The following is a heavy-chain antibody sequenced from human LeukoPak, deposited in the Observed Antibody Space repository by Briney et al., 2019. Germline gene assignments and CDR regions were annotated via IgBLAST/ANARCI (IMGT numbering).Heavy chain of an antibody. CDR2: IIPILGIA. Sequence: GASVKVSCKASGGTFSSYAISWVRQAPGQGLEWMGRIIPILGIANYAQKFQGRVTITADKSTSTAYMELSSLRSEDTAVYYCAREVHYYDSSGYADRTQERLFDYWGQGTLVTVSS. CDR1: GGTFSSYA. D-gene: IGHD3-22*01. J-gene: IGHJ4*02. V-gene: IGHV1-69*04. CDR3: AREVHYYDSSGYADRTQERLFDY.